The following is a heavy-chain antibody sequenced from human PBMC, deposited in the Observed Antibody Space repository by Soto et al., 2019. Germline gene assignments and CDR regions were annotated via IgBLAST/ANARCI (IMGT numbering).Heavy chain of an antibody. D-gene: IGHD2-15*01. V-gene: IGHV3-30-3*01. Sequence: QVQLVESGGGVVQPGRSLRLSCAASGFSFSISPMHWVRQAPGKGPEWVALISYDGTNKFYADSVKGRFTISRDNSKSTFYWKVDSLRPEDAALYYCARDPKTSGGHPWAFNYFDPWGQGPLVTVSS. CDR1: GFSFSISP. CDR2: ISYDGTNK. J-gene: IGHJ5*02. CDR3: ARDPKTSGGHPWAFNYFDP.